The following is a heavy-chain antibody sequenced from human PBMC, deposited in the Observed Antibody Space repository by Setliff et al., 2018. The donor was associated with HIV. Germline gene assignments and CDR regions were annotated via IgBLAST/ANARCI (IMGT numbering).Heavy chain of an antibody. Sequence: PSQTLSLTCAVYGGSFSNYYWSWIRQPPGKGLEWIAEINHSGNTNYNPSLKSRVTISVVTSKSHFSLKMTSVTAADTAIYFCARGALSLTMTKLLSFFDSWGQGTQVTVSS. D-gene: IGHD3-22*01. CDR1: GGSFSNYY. CDR2: INHSGNT. V-gene: IGHV4-34*01. CDR3: ARGALSLTMTKLLSFFDS. J-gene: IGHJ4*02.